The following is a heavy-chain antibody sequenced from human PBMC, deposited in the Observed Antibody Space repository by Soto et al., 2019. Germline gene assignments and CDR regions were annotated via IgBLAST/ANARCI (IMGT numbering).Heavy chain of an antibody. Sequence: QVQLVESGGGVVQPGRSLRLSCAASGFTFSSYGMHWVRQAPGKGLEWVALISYDGSNKDSADSVKGRFTISRDNSKNTLYLQMNSLRAEDTAVYYCAKHRGYCYGLDAFDIWGQGTMVTVSS. CDR3: AKHRGYCYGLDAFDI. V-gene: IGHV3-30*18. CDR2: ISYDGSNK. J-gene: IGHJ3*02. CDR1: GFTFSSYG. D-gene: IGHD5-18*01.